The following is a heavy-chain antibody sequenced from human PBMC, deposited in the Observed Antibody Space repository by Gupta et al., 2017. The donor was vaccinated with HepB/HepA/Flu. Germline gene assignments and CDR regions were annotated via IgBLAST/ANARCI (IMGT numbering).Heavy chain of an antibody. CDR1: GSSFTSYW. Sequence: EVQLVQSGVEVKKPGESLKISCQGSGSSFTSYWTGWVRQMPGKGLEWMGIIYPGDSDTRYSPSFQGQVTISADKSISTAYLQWSSLKASDTAMYYWAREGGNYYYGMDVWGQGTTVTVSS. D-gene: IGHD3-16*01. V-gene: IGHV5-51*01. CDR2: IYPGDSDT. CDR3: AREGGNYYYGMDV. J-gene: IGHJ6*02.